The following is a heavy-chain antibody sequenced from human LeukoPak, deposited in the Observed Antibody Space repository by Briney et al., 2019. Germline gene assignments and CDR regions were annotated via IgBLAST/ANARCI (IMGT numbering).Heavy chain of an antibody. CDR3: ARNQEIDYYDSSGFYWGVEY. Sequence: PGGSLRLSCAASGFTFSAYSMNWVRQAPGKGLEWVSFISGGGGSIYYADSVKGRFTISRDNAKNSLHLQMDSLRVEDTAVYYWARNQEIDYYDSSGFYWGVEYWGQGTLVTVSS. CDR1: GFTFSAYS. J-gene: IGHJ4*02. D-gene: IGHD3-22*01. V-gene: IGHV3-48*01. CDR2: ISGGGGSI.